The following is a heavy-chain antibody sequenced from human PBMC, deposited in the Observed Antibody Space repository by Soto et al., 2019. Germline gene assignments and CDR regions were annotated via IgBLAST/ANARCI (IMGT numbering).Heavy chain of an antibody. Sequence: GGSLRLSCAASGFTFSRDSMNWVRQAQGKGLEWVSYISSSSSTINYADSVKGRFTISIDNAKNSLYLQMNSMRDEDTAVYYCARDGYYDISGVNWFDPWGQGHLVTVSS. CDR2: ISSSSSTI. J-gene: IGHJ5*02. D-gene: IGHD3-22*01. CDR3: ARDGYYDISGVNWFDP. V-gene: IGHV3-48*02. CDR1: GFTFSRDS.